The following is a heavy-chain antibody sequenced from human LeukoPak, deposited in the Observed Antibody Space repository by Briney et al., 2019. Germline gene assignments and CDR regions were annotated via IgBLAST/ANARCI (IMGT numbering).Heavy chain of an antibody. V-gene: IGHV1-8*01. CDR3: ARGVLPAAIIGY. Sequence: APVKVSCKASGYTFTSYDINWVRQATGQGLEWMGWMNPNSGNTGYAQKFQGRVTMTRNTSISTAYMELSSLRSEDTAVYYCARGVLPAAIIGYWGQGTLVTVSS. CDR2: MNPNSGNT. CDR1: GYTFTSYD. J-gene: IGHJ4*02. D-gene: IGHD2-2*02.